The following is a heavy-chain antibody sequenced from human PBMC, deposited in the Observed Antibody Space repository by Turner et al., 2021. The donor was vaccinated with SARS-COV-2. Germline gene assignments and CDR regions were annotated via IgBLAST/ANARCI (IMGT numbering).Heavy chain of an antibody. Sequence: QLQLLESGPGLVTPSETLSLTCTVSGCTLCSRSDYWGWIRQPPGRGLEWIGSIYYSGSTYYNPALKSRVTISVDTSKNQFSLKLSSVTAADTAVYFCARAPIVMRFGGVSGYSDYWGQGTMVTVSS. D-gene: IGHD3-16*01. CDR3: ARAPIVMRFGGVSGYSDY. CDR1: GCTLCSRSDY. J-gene: IGHJ4*02. V-gene: IGHV4-39*01. CDR2: IYYSGST.